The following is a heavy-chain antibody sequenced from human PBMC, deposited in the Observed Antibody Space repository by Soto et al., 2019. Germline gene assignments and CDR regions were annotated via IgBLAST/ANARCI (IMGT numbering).Heavy chain of an antibody. Sequence: SGPTLVNPTQTLTLTCTFSGFSLSTSGVGVGWIRQPPGKALEWLALIYWNDDKRYSPSLKSRLTITKDTSKNQVVLTMTNMDPVDTATYYCAHSRYNWNDGVWYFDYWGQGTLFTSPQ. CDR2: IYWNDDK. CDR1: GFSLSTSGVG. V-gene: IGHV2-5*01. D-gene: IGHD1-20*01. CDR3: AHSRYNWNDGVWYFDY. J-gene: IGHJ4*02.